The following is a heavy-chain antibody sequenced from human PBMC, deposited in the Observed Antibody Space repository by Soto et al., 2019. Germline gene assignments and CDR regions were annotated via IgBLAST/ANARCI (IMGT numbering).Heavy chain of an antibody. V-gene: IGHV3-30-3*01. Sequence: PGGSLRLSCAASGFTFSSYAMHWVRQAPGKGLEWVAVISYDGSNKYYADSVKGRFTISRDNSKNTLYLQMNSLRAEDTAVYYCARDNYFLTDPGGYSSSWEEFNYYYYGMDVWGQGTTVTV. CDR3: ARDNYFLTDPGGYSSSWEEFNYYYYGMDV. CDR1: GFTFSSYA. CDR2: ISYDGSNK. D-gene: IGHD6-13*01. J-gene: IGHJ6*02.